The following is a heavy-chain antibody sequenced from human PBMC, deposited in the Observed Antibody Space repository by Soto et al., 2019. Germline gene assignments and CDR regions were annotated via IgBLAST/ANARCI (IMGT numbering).Heavy chain of an antibody. CDR1: GFSFDNYG. Sequence: EVQLLESGGALVQPGGSLRLSCVASGFSFDNYGMSWVRQAPGEGLEWISAIKSDGTSTYYAASVEDRVTISRDNSKNTLYLQLNSLSAEDTAVYYCAQLGLMTFSHKHYFNHWGRGTLVTVSS. D-gene: IGHD3-16*01. CDR2: IKSDGTST. V-gene: IGHV3-23*01. CDR3: AQLGLMTFSHKHYFNH. J-gene: IGHJ4*02.